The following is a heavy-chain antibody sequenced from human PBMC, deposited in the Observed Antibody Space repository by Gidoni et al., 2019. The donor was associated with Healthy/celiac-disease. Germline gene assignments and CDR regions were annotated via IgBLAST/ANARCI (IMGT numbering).Heavy chain of an antibody. CDR1: SGSG. J-gene: IGHJ6*04. V-gene: IGHV3-30*18. CDR3: AKHRSRLDV. CDR2: ISYDGSDK. Sequence: SGSGMHWVRQAPGKGLEWVALISYDGSDKFYADSVKGRFTISRDNSRNTLSLQMNSLRTEDTAVYYCAKHRSRLDVWGKGTTVTVSS.